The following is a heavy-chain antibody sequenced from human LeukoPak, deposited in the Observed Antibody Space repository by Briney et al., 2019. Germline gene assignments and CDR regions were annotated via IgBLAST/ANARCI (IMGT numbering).Heavy chain of an antibody. CDR1: GGSISSYY. CDR2: IYYSGST. CDR3: ARARAYYYDSSGYYYPESFDY. J-gene: IGHJ4*02. Sequence: KTSETLSLTCTVSGGSISSYYWSWIRQPPGKGLEWIGYIYYSGSTNYNPSLKSRVTISVDTSKNQFSLKLSSVTAADTAVYYCARARAYYYDSSGYYYPESFDYWGQGTLVTVS. D-gene: IGHD3-22*01. V-gene: IGHV4-59*01.